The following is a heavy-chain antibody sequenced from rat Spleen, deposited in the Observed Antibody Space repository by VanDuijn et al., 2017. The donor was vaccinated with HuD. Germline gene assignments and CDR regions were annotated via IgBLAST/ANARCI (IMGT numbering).Heavy chain of an antibody. CDR2: ISYSGST. CDR3: SPLPGRNLYS. D-gene: IGHD1-4*01. V-gene: IGHV3-3*01. J-gene: IGHJ2*01. Sequence: EVQLQESGPGLVKPSQSLSLTCSVTGYSITSSYRWNWIRKFPGNGMEWMGYISYSGSTNYNPSLRSRISITRDTSKKQFFLQVTSVTTEDTATYYCSPLPGRNLYSWGQGVMVTVSS. CDR1: GYSITSSYR.